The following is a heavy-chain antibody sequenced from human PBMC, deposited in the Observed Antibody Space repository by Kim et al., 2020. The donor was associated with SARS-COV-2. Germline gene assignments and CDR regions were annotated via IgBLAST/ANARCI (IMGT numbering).Heavy chain of an antibody. CDR3: TTDLQVVYDILTGYYRDDY. V-gene: IGHV3-15*01. D-gene: IGHD3-9*01. J-gene: IGHJ4*02. CDR1: GFTFSNAW. CDR2: IKSKTDGGTT. Sequence: GGSLRLSCAASGFTFSNAWMSWVRQAPGKGLEWVGRIKSKTDGGTTDYAAPVKGRFTISRDDSKNTLYLQMNSLKTEDTAVYYCTTDLQVVYDILTGYYRDDYWGQGTLVTVSS.